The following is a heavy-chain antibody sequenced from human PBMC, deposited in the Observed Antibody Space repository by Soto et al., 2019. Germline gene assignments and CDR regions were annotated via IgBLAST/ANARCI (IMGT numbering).Heavy chain of an antibody. Sequence: SVKVSCKASGGTFSSYAISWVRQAPGQGLEWMGGIIPILGTANYAQKFQGRVTITADESTSTAYMELSSLRSEDTAVYYCARGGQTLDCSSTSCYYYYYGMDVWGQGTTVTVSS. CDR1: GGTFSSYA. D-gene: IGHD2-2*01. J-gene: IGHJ6*02. V-gene: IGHV1-69*13. CDR3: ARGGQTLDCSSTSCYYYYYGMDV. CDR2: IIPILGTA.